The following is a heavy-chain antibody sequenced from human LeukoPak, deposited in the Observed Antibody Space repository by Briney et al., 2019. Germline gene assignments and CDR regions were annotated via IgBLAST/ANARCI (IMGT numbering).Heavy chain of an antibody. CDR3: AKDGPFWGYSYGLDY. CDR2: IKQDGSEK. J-gene: IGHJ4*02. Sequence: GGSLRLSCAASGFIFSTYWMSWVRQAPGKGLEWVANIKQDGSEKYYVDSVKGRFTISRDNAKNSLYLQMNSLRAEDTAVYYCAKDGPFWGYSYGLDYWGQGTLVTVSS. V-gene: IGHV3-7*01. D-gene: IGHD5-18*01. CDR1: GFIFSTYW.